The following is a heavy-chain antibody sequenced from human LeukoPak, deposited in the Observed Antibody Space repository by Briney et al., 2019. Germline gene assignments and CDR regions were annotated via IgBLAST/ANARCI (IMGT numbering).Heavy chain of an antibody. CDR3: AKGGSSGYYVDY. CDR2: IWYDGSNK. J-gene: IGHJ4*02. Sequence: GGSLRLSCAASGFTFSSYGMHWVRQAPGKGLEWVAVIWYDGSNKYYADSVKGRFTISRDKSKNTLYLQMNSLRAEDTAVYYCAKGGSSGYYVDYWGQGTLVTVSS. D-gene: IGHD3-22*01. V-gene: IGHV3-33*03. CDR1: GFTFSSYG.